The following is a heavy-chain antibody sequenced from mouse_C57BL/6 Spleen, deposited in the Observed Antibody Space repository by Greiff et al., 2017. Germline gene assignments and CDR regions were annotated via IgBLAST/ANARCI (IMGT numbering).Heavy chain of an antibody. CDR1: GYTFTSYW. J-gene: IGHJ1*03. V-gene: IGHV1-69*01. CDR2: IDPSDSYP. Sequence: QVQLQQPGAELVMPGASVKLSCKASGYTFTSYWMHWVKQRPGQGLEWIGEIDPSDSYPNYNQKFKGKSTLTVDKSSSTAYMQLSSLTSEDSAVYYCARRGPYYYGSRYWYFDVWGTGTTVTVSS. CDR3: ARRGPYYYGSRYWYFDV. D-gene: IGHD1-1*01.